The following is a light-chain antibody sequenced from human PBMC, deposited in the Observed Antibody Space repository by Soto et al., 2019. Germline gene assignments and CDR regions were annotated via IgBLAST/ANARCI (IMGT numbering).Light chain of an antibody. Sequence: EIVMKQSPATLSVSPGERATLSCRASQSVSSNLAWYQQKPGQAPRLLIFGASTRATGIPARFSGSGSGTEFTLTISSLEPEDFAVYYCQQYGSSPPITFGQGTRLEI. J-gene: IGKJ5*01. CDR1: QSVSSN. CDR2: GAS. V-gene: IGKV3-15*01. CDR3: QQYGSSPPIT.